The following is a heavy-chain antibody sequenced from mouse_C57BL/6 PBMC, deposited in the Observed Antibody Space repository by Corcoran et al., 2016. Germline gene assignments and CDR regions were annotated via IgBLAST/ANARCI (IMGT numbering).Heavy chain of an antibody. CDR3: ARGDYDYAMDY. D-gene: IGHD2-4*01. J-gene: IGHJ4*01. V-gene: IGHV1-76*01. CDR1: GYTFTDYY. CDR2: IYPGSGNT. Sequence: QVQLKQSGAELVRPGASVKLSCKASGYTFTDYYINWVKQRPGQGLEWIARIYPGSGNTYYNEKFKGKATLTAEKSSSTAYMQLSSLTSEDSAVYFCARGDYDYAMDYWGQGTSVTVSS.